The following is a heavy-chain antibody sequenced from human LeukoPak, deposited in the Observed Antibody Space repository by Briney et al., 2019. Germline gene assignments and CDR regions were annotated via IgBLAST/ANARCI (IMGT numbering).Heavy chain of an antibody. CDR3: ARIDRCSGSYRY. D-gene: IGHD1-26*01. Sequence: PSETLSLTCAVYGGSFSGYYWSWIRQPPGKGLEWIGEINDSGSTNYNPSLKSRVTISVDTSKNQFSLKLSSVTAADTAVYYCARIDRCSGSYRYWGQGTLVTVSS. J-gene: IGHJ4*02. CDR1: GGSFSGYY. V-gene: IGHV4-34*01. CDR2: INDSGST.